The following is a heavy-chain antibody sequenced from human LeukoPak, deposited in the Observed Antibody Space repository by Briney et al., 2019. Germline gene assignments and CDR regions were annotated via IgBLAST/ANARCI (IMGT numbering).Heavy chain of an antibody. V-gene: IGHV3-30*02. Sequence: GGSLRLSCEASGFTFSTYGMHWVRQAPGKGLEWVAFIRYDGRDKHYADSVKGRFTISRDNSKNTLYLQINSLRAEDTAVYYCAKPNRDEPPRAYSGLWDDYWGQGTLVTVSS. CDR1: GFTFSTYG. CDR2: IRYDGRDK. D-gene: IGHD5-12*01. J-gene: IGHJ4*02. CDR3: AKPNRDEPPRAYSGLWDDY.